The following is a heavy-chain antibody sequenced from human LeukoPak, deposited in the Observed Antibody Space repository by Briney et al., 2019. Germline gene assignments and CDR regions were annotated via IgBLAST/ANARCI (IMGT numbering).Heavy chain of an antibody. J-gene: IGHJ3*02. V-gene: IGHV1-2*02. D-gene: IGHD2-2*01. CDR2: INPNSGGT. Sequence: ASVKVSCKASGYTFTGYYMHWVRQAPGQGLEWMGWINPNSGGTNYAQKFQGRVTMTRDTSISTAYMELSRLRSDDTAVYYCARDKAYQLLLVNAFDIWGLGTMVTVSS. CDR3: ARDKAYQLLLVNAFDI. CDR1: GYTFTGYY.